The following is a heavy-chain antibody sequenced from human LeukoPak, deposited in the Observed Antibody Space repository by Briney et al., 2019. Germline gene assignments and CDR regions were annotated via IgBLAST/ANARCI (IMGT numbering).Heavy chain of an antibody. CDR2: ISESGDVT. Sequence: GGSLRLSCEASGFTFSNYPMSWVRQAPGRGLEWVSVISESGDVTHYADAMKGRFTISRDNAKNSLYLQMNSLRAEDTAVYYCVRAIGGYASYWGQGTLVTVSS. D-gene: IGHD5-12*01. CDR3: VRAIGGYASY. CDR1: GFTFSNYP. J-gene: IGHJ4*02. V-gene: IGHV3-23*01.